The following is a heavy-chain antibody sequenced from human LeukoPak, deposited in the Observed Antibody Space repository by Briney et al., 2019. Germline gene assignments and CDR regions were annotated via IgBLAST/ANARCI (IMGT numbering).Heavy chain of an antibody. CDR2: ISYDGSNK. CDR3: AKDYGMATISLDY. V-gene: IGHV3-30*18. D-gene: IGHD5-24*01. Sequence: PGGSLRLSCEASGFTFSTYGMHWVRQAPGKGLEWVAVISYDGSNKYYADSVKGRFTISRDNSKNTLYLQMNSLRAEDAAVYYCAKDYGMATISLDYWGQGTLVTVSS. CDR1: GFTFSTYG. J-gene: IGHJ4*02.